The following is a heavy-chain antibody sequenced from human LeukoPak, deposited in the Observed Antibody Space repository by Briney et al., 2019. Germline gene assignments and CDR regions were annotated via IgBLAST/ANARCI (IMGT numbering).Heavy chain of an antibody. V-gene: IGHV3-21*04. CDR3: AKFGQCSSCQIFDY. J-gene: IGHJ4*02. CDR1: GFTFSSYS. D-gene: IGHD2-2*01. Sequence: GGSLRLSCAASGFTFSSYSMNWVRQAPGKGLEWVSSISSSSYIYYADSVKGRFTISRDNAKNSLYLQMNSLRVEDTAVYYCAKFGQCSSCQIFDYWGQGTLVTVSS. CDR2: ISSSSYI.